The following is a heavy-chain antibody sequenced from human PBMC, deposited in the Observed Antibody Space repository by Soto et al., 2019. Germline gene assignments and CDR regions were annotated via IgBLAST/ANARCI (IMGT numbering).Heavy chain of an antibody. D-gene: IGHD5-12*01. V-gene: IGHV3-48*01. CDR3: ARDREGDGYNVDY. J-gene: IGHJ4*02. CDR2: ISGSSSII. Sequence: APGKGLEWLSYISGSSSIIHYADSVKGRFTISRDNAKNSLNLQMNSLRAEDTAVYYCARDREGDGYNVDYWGQGTLVTVSS.